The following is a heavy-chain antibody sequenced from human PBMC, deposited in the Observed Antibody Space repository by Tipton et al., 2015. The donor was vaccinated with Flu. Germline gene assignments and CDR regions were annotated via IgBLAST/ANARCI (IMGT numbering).Heavy chain of an antibody. D-gene: IGHD3-10*01. CDR1: GDSISSSSYY. Sequence: TLSLTCTVSGDSISSSSYYWRWIRQPPGKGLEWIGSVPYSGSTYYNPSLKSRVIITVDTSKNQFSLKLTSVTAADTAVYYCGRSYYYGSGSYYNRAFDYWGQGTLVTGSS. CDR2: VPYSGST. CDR3: GRSYYYGSGSYYNRAFDY. V-gene: IGHV4-39*07. J-gene: IGHJ4*02.